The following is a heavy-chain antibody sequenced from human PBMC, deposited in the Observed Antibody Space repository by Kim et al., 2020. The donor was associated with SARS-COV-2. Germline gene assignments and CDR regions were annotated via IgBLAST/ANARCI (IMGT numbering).Heavy chain of an antibody. CDR2: ISGNGGST. Sequence: GGSLRLSCAAAGFTFSSYAMSWVRQAPGKGLKWVSAISGNGGSTYYADSVKGRFTISRDNSKNTLYLQMNSLRAEDTAVYYCAKVHVTYYEDVWAYWYFFLTGRGNPCTVSS. J-gene: IGHJ2*01. CDR1: GFTFSSYA. CDR3: AKVHVTYYEDVWAYWYFFL. V-gene: IGHV3-23*01. D-gene: IGHD3-16*01.